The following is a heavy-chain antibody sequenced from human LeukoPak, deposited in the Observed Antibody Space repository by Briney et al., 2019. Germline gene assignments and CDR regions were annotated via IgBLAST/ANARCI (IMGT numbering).Heavy chain of an antibody. Sequence: GESLKISCKASGYSFASYWIGWVRQMPGKGLEWMGIIYPGDSDTRYSPSFQGQVTISADKSISTAYLQWGSLKASDTAMYYCARHLQGDAFDIWGQGTMVTVSS. CDR3: ARHLQGDAFDI. V-gene: IGHV5-51*01. CDR2: IYPGDSDT. CDR1: GYSFASYW. J-gene: IGHJ3*02.